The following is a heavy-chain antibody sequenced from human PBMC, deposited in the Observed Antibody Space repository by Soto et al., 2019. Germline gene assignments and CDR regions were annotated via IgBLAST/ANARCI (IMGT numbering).Heavy chain of an antibody. CDR1: GFTFSTYA. CDR2: ISNSGGST. D-gene: IGHD4-17*01. J-gene: IGHJ6*03. V-gene: IGHV3-23*01. Sequence: EVQLLESGGGLVQPGGSLRLSCAASGFTFSTYAMNWVRQAPGKGLEWVSFISNSGGSTYYADSVKGRFTSSRDNSKNTLYLQMNSLRAEDTAIYYCAKLRGLVYGDYYYYYVDVWGKGTTVTVSS. CDR3: AKLRGLVYGDYYYYYVDV.